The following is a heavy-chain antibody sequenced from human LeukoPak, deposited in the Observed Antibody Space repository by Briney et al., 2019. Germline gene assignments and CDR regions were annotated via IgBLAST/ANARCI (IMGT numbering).Heavy chain of an antibody. CDR1: GGFISSLSYY. Sequence: KSSETLSLTCSVSGGFISSLSYYWGWVRQPPGKGLEWIGSIYYGGRTNYNPSLKSRVTISVDTSKNQFSLKLNSVTAADTAVYYCAREWRDGYNRRFDYWGQGTLVTVSS. CDR2: IYYGGRT. V-gene: IGHV4-39*07. D-gene: IGHD5-24*01. CDR3: AREWRDGYNRRFDY. J-gene: IGHJ4*02.